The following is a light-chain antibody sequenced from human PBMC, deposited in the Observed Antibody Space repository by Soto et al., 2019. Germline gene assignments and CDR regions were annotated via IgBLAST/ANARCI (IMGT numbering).Light chain of an antibody. V-gene: IGLV2-14*01. J-gene: IGLJ1*01. CDR1: SRDVGGYDC. CDR2: NVT. Sequence: QSALTQPASVSGSPGQSITISCIGTSRDVGGYDCVSWYQQHPGKAPKLMIYNVTNRPSEISNRFSGSKSGNTASLTISGLQAEDEADYYCSSYTSRFTYVFGTGTKLTVL. CDR3: SSYTSRFTYV.